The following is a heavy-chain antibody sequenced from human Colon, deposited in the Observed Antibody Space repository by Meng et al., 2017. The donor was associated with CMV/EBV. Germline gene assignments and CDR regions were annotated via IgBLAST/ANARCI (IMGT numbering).Heavy chain of an antibody. J-gene: IGHJ4*02. Sequence: LMQAGAGVKGPGASVKVSVKTSGYTFSDYDMHWVRQAPGQGLEWMGWIRSDGSATNYAQKFRGRVTMTRDASVSTAYMELSGLTSDDTAVYFCVRSSGWSLFDYWGPGALVTVSS. CDR3: VRSSGWSLFDY. V-gene: IGHV1-2*02. CDR2: IRSDGSAT. D-gene: IGHD6-19*01. CDR1: GYTFSDYD.